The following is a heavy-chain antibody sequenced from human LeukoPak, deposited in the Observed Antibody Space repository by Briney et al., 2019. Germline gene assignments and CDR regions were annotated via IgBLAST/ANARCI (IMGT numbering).Heavy chain of an antibody. J-gene: IGHJ4*02. V-gene: IGHV4-59*12. CDR2: IYHSGST. D-gene: IGHD5-18*01. CDR1: GGSISTYY. Sequence: SETLSLTCTVSGGSISTYYWSWIRQPPGKGLEWIGYIYHSGSTNYNPSLKSRVTISVDKSKNQFSLKLSSVTAADTAVYYCASGYSYGPFDYWGQGTLVTVSS. CDR3: ASGYSYGPFDY.